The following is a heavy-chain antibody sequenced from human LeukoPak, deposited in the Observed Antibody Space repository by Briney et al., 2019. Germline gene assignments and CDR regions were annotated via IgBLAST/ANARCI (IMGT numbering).Heavy chain of an antibody. Sequence: SEPLSLTCTVSGGSISSYYWRWIRQPAGKGREGIGRIYTSGSTNYNPSLKSRVTMSVDTSKNQFSLPLSSVTAADTAVYYCARGGSTGEGVYSYYYMDVWGKGTTVTVSS. CDR3: ARGGSTGEGVYSYYYMDV. J-gene: IGHJ6*03. V-gene: IGHV4-4*07. D-gene: IGHD7-27*01. CDR1: GGSISSYY. CDR2: IYTSGST.